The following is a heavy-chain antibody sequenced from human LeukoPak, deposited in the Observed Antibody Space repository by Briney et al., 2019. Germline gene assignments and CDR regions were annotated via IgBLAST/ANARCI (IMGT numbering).Heavy chain of an antibody. CDR2: IIPIFGTA. CDR3: ARDLGYSSSWFHDAFDI. J-gene: IGHJ3*02. D-gene: IGHD6-13*01. V-gene: IGHV1-69*06. Sequence: ASVKVSCKASGGTFSSYAISWVRQAPGQGLEWMGGIIPIFGTANYAQKFQGRVTITADKSTSTAYMELSSLRSEDTAAYYCARDLGYSSSWFHDAFDIWGQGTMVTVSS. CDR1: GGTFSSYA.